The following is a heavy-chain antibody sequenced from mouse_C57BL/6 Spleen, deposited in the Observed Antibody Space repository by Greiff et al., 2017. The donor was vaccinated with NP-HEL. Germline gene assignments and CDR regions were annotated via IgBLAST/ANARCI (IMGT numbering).Heavy chain of an antibody. CDR1: GYTFTNYW. D-gene: IGHD3-1*01. CDR3: ARGASSGAMDY. Sequence: VQLQQSGAELVRPGTSVKMSCKASGYTFTNYWIGWAKQRPGHGLEWIGDIYPGGGYTNYNEKFKGKATPTADKSSSTAYMQFSSLTSEDSAIYYCARGASSGAMDYWGQGTSVTVSS. J-gene: IGHJ4*01. CDR2: IYPGGGYT. V-gene: IGHV1-63*01.